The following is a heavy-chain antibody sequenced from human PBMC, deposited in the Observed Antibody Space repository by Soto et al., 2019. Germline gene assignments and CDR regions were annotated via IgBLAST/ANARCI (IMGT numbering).Heavy chain of an antibody. V-gene: IGHV4-31*03. CDR3: AREVSSTVTTPRGMDV. CDR1: GGSISSGGYY. CDR2: IYYSGST. J-gene: IGHJ6*02. Sequence: SETLSLTCTVSGGSISSGGYYWSWIRQHPGKGLEWIGYIYYSGSTYYNPSLKSRVTISVDTSKNQFSLKLSSVTAADTAVYYCAREVSSTVTTPRGMDVWGQGTTVTVSS. D-gene: IGHD4-17*01.